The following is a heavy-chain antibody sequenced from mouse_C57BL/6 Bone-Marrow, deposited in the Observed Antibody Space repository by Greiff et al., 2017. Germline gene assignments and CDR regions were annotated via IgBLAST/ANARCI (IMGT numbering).Heavy chain of an antibody. CDR2: IYPGSGNT. CDR1: GYTFTDYY. Sequence: QVQLQQSGAELVRPGASVKLSCKASGYTFTDYYINWVKQRPGQGLEWIARIYPGSGNTYYNEKFKGKATLTAEKSSSTAYMQLSSLTSEDSAVYFGARWGLAPDYYGSSYFDYWGQGTTLTVSS. V-gene: IGHV1-76*01. J-gene: IGHJ2*01. D-gene: IGHD1-1*01. CDR3: ARWGLAPDYYGSSYFDY.